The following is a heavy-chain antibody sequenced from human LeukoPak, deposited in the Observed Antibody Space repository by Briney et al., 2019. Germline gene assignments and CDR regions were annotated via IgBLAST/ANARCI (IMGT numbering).Heavy chain of an antibody. J-gene: IGHJ6*02. V-gene: IGHV1-46*01. CDR2: INPSGGST. D-gene: IGHD5-12*01. Sequence: ASVTVSCKASGYTFTSYYMHWVRQAPGQGLEWMGIINPSGGSTSYAQKFQGRVTMTRDTSTSTVYMELSSLRSEDTAVYYCARDSVTSSEIVATIHAPHYYYYYGMDVWGQGTTVTVSS. CDR1: GYTFTSYY. CDR3: ARDSVTSSEIVATIHAPHYYYYYGMDV.